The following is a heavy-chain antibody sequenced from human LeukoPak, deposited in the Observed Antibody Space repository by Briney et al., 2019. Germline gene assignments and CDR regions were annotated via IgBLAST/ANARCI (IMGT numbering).Heavy chain of an antibody. CDR3: ARQRSGSYHDC. CDR2: IYPGASDT. J-gene: IGHJ4*02. CDR1: GYSFANYW. Sequence: GESLKISCKGSGYSFANYWIGWVRQMPGKGLEYMGIIYPGASDTRYSPSFQGQVTMSADKSISTAYLQWNNLRASDTGMYYCARQRSGSYHDCWGQGTLVTVSS. D-gene: IGHD1-26*01. V-gene: IGHV5-51*01.